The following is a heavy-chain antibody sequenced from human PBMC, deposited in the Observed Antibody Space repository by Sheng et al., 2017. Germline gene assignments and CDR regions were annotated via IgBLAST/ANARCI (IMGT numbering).Heavy chain of an antibody. J-gene: IGHJ3*02. V-gene: IGHV3-33*01. CDR3: ARDKWASYYSTISCSHFDI. D-gene: IGHD2-2*01. CDR2: IWYDGSKE. Sequence: ESGGGVVQPGRSLRLFCAASGFTFSSYGVHWVRQAPGKGLEWVAVIWYDGSKEYYADSVKGRFTISRDNSKNTVYLEMNSLRVEDTAVYYCARDKWASYYSTISCSHFDIWGRGTMVTVSS. CDR1: GFTFSSYG.